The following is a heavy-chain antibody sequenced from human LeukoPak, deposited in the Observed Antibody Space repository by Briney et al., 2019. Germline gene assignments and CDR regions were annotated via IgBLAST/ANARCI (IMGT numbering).Heavy chain of an antibody. D-gene: IGHD7-27*01. V-gene: IGHV3-30*18. CDR3: AKELGQMSHFDD. CDR1: GFTFSSYG. Sequence: PGRSLRLSCAASGFTFSSYGMHWVRQAPGRGLEWVAVISYDGSNKYFADSVKGRFTISRDNSKNTLYLQMNSLRAEDTAVYYCAKELGQMSHFDDWGQGTLVTVSS. J-gene: IGHJ4*02. CDR2: ISYDGSNK.